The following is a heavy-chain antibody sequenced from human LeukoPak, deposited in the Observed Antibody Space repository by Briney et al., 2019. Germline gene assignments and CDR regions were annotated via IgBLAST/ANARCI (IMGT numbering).Heavy chain of an antibody. Sequence: ASVKVSCKASGYTFTSYAMNWVRQAPGQGLEWMGWINTNTGNPTYAQGFTGRFVFSLDTSVSTAYLQIGSLEAEDTAVYYCARGDSSSWLYYYYCYMDVWGKGTTVTVSS. CDR1: GYTFTSYA. CDR3: ARGDSSSWLYYYYCYMDV. D-gene: IGHD6-13*01. J-gene: IGHJ6*03. CDR2: INTNTGNP. V-gene: IGHV7-4-1*01.